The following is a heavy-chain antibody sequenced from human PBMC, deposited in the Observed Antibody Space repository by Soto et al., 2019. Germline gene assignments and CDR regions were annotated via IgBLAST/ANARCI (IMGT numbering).Heavy chain of an antibody. J-gene: IGHJ4*02. D-gene: IGHD5-12*01. CDR2: IYPGDSDT. Sequence: GESLKISCKGSGYSFTSYWIGWVRQMPGKGLEWMGIIYPGDSDTRYSPSFQGQVTISADKSISTAYLQWSSLKASDTAMYYCASVPGYSGYDNYYFDYWGQGTLVTFSS. CDR1: GYSFTSYW. CDR3: ASVPGYSGYDNYYFDY. V-gene: IGHV5-51*01.